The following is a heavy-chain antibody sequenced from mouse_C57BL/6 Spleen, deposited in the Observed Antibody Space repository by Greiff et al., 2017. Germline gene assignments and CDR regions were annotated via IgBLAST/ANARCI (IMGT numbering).Heavy chain of an antibody. V-gene: IGHV6-3*01. CDR2: IRLKSDNYAT. CDR1: GFTFSNYW. CDR3: TSTVVGDWYFDV. D-gene: IGHD1-1*01. J-gene: IGHJ1*03. Sequence: DVMLVESGGGLVQPGGSMKLSCVASGFTFSNYWMNWVRQSPEKGLEWVAQIRLKSDNYATHYAESVKGRFTISRDDSKSSVYLQMNNLRAEDTGIYYCTSTVVGDWYFDVWGTGTTVTVSS.